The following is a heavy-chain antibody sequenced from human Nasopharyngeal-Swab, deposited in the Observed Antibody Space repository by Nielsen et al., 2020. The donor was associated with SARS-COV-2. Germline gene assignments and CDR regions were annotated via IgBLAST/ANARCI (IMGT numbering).Heavy chain of an antibody. D-gene: IGHD6-19*01. CDR2: FYSGGGT. J-gene: IGHJ4*02. CDR3: ARHHPPIEVAGTNYFDY. Sequence: ESLKISCTASGFTVSSDNMSWVRQASGKGLEWVSVFYSGGGTNYADTVKGRFTITRHNSKNTVYLQMRRLRDEDKAIYYCARHHPPIEVAGTNYFDYWGQGTLVTVSS. CDR1: GFTVSSDN. V-gene: IGHV3-66*04.